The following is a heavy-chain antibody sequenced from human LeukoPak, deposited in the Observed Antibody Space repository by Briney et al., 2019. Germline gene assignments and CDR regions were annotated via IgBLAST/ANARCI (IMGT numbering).Heavy chain of an antibody. CDR2: INPGGGNT. D-gene: IGHD5-24*01. J-gene: IGHJ4*02. Sequence: ASVKVSCKASGYIFTNYYIHWVRQAPGQGLEWMGLINPGGGNTNYAQNFQGRVTMTRDTSASTVYMELSSLRSEDTAIYYCARIRDGYNDAYDNWGQGSLVTVSS. CDR3: ARIRDGYNDAYDN. CDR1: GYIFTNYY. V-gene: IGHV1-46*01.